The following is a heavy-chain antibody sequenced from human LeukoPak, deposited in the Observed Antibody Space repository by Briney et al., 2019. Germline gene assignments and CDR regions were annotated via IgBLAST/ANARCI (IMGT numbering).Heavy chain of an antibody. CDR2: IYTSGNT. J-gene: IGHJ4*02. V-gene: IGHV4-4*07. Sequence: KSSETLSLTCTVCGGSISSYYGSWLRQPAGKGVEWIGRIYTSGNTNYNPSLKSRVTISVDKSKNQFSLKLRSVTAADTAVYYCARDRRCSVDYWGQGTLVTVSS. D-gene: IGHD3-10*02. CDR1: GGSISSYY. CDR3: ARDRRCSVDY.